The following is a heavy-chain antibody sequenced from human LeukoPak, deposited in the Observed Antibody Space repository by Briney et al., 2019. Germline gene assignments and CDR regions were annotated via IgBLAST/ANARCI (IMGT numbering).Heavy chain of an antibody. CDR3: ARPTDTAMVTL. Sequence: SETLSLTCTVSGGSISRYYWTWIRQPPGKGLEWIGYISYSGSTKYNPSLKSRVTISVDTFNNQFSLKLSSVTAADTAVYYCARPTDTAMVTLWGQGTLVTVSS. D-gene: IGHD5-18*01. J-gene: IGHJ4*02. CDR1: GGSISRYY. CDR2: ISYSGST. V-gene: IGHV4-59*08.